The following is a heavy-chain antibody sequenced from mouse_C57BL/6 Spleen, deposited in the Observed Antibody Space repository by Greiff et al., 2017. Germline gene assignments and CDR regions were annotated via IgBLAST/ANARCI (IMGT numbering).Heavy chain of an antibody. CDR2: IDPETGGT. CDR3: GGFFAY. J-gene: IGHJ3*01. V-gene: IGHV1-15*01. CDR1: GYTFTDYE. Sequence: VKLQESGAELVRPGASVTLSCKASGYTFTDYEMHWVKQTPVHGLEWIGAIDPETGGTAYNQKFKGKAILTADKSSSTAYMELRSLTSEDSAVYYCGGFFAYWGQGTLVTVSA.